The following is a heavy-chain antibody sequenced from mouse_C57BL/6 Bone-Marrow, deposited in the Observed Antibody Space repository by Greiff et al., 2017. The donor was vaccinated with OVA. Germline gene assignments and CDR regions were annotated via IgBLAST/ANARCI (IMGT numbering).Heavy chain of an antibody. CDR2: IRNKANGYTT. D-gene: IGHD1-2*01. CDR3: ARYEVLRHYAMDY. V-gene: IGHV7-3*01. CDR1: GFTFTDYY. J-gene: IGHJ4*01. Sequence: EVKVVESGGGLVQPGGSLSLSCAASGFTFTDYYMSWVRQPPGQALEWLGFIRNKANGYTTEYSASVKGRFTISRDNSQSILYLQMNALRAEDSATYYCARYEVLRHYAMDYWGQGTSVTVSS.